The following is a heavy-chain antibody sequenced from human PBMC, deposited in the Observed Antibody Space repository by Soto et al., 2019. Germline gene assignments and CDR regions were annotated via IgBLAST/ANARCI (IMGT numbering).Heavy chain of an antibody. J-gene: IGHJ3*02. Sequence: QVQLVQSGAEVKKPGASVKVSCKASGYTFTSYAMHWVRQAPGQRLEWMGWINAGNGNTKYSQKFQGRVTITRDTSASTAYMERSSLRSEDTAVYYCARIEDIVATRYAFDIWGQGTMVTVSS. CDR3: ARIEDIVATRYAFDI. CDR1: GYTFTSYA. V-gene: IGHV1-3*01. D-gene: IGHD5-12*01. CDR2: INAGNGNT.